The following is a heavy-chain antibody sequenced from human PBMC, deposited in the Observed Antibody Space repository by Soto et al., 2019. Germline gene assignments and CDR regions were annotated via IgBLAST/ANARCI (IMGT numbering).Heavy chain of an antibody. CDR3: AKAGYYDSSAYSYFDY. CDR2: ISGSGGST. V-gene: IGHV3-23*01. CDR1: GFTFSSYA. J-gene: IGHJ4*02. Sequence: LRLSCAASGFTFSSYAMSWVRQAPGKGLEWVSAISGSGGSTYYADSVKGRFTISRDNSKNTLYLQMNSLRAEDTAVYYCAKAGYYDSSAYSYFDYWGEGTLVTV. D-gene: IGHD3-22*01.